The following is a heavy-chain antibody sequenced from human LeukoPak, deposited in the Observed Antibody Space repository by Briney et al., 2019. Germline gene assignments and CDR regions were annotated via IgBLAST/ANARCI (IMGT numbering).Heavy chain of an antibody. V-gene: IGHV3-21*01. Sequence: GGSLRLSCAASGFTFGTYTMNWVRQAPGKGLEWVSSISSSGNYIYYADSVKGRFTISRDNSKNTLYLQMNSLRAEDTAVYYCARDLGIAAAGNAFDIWGQGTMVTVSS. D-gene: IGHD6-13*01. CDR3: ARDLGIAAAGNAFDI. CDR2: ISSSGNYI. J-gene: IGHJ3*02. CDR1: GFTFGTYT.